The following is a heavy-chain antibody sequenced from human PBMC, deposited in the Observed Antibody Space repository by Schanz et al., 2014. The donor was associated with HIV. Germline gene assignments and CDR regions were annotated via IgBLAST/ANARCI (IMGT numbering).Heavy chain of an antibody. J-gene: IGHJ3*02. CDR1: GFTFSSYA. Sequence: QVQLVESGGGVVQPGRSLRLSCAASGFTFSSYAMHWVRQAPGRGLEWVALISYDGSNKYYSDSVKGRFTISRDNSKNTLFLQMNSLRAEDTAVYFCARDVAGCSGTSCYSDAFDIWGQGTLVTVSS. D-gene: IGHD2-2*01. CDR2: ISYDGSNK. V-gene: IGHV3-30*04. CDR3: ARDVAGCSGTSCYSDAFDI.